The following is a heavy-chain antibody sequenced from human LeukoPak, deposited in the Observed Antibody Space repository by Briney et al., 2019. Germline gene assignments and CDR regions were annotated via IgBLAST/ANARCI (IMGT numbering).Heavy chain of an antibody. J-gene: IGHJ5*02. Sequence: GGSLRLSCAASAGYWMHWVRQAPGKGLVWVSRIKSDGSDTTYADSVKGRFTISRDNAKNTLYLQMNSLSANDRAVYYCATSDWFDPWGQGTLVTVSS. V-gene: IGHV3-74*01. D-gene: IGHD3-10*01. CDR1: AGYW. CDR3: ATSDWFDP. CDR2: IKSDGSDT.